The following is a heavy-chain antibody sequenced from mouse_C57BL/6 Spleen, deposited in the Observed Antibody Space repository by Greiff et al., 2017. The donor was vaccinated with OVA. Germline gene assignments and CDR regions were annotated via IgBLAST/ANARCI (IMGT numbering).Heavy chain of an antibody. V-gene: IGHV1-64*01. CDR2: IHPNSGST. J-gene: IGHJ4*01. CDR3: AIYGEAMDY. Sequence: QVQLQQPGAELVKPGASVKLSCKASGYTFTSYWMHWVKQRPGQGLEWIGMIHPNSGSTKYNEKLKSKATLTVDKSSSTAYMQLSSLTSEDSAVYYCAIYGEAMDYWGQGTSVTVSS. CDR1: GYTFTSYW. D-gene: IGHD1-1*01.